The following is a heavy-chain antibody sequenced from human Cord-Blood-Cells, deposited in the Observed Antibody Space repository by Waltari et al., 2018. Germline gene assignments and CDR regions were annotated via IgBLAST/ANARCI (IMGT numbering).Heavy chain of an antibody. CDR1: GYTFTSYD. Sequence: QVQLVQSGAEVKKPGASVKVSCKASGYTFTSYDINWVRQATGQGREWMGWMNANIGNTGYAQKFQGRVTSTRNTSISAAYMELSSLRSEDTAVYYCARGRPVVTVLLTYYYYYGMDVWGQGTTVTVSS. CDR3: ARGRPVVTVLLTYYYYYGMDV. D-gene: IGHD4-4*01. J-gene: IGHJ6*02. CDR2: MNANIGNT. V-gene: IGHV1-8*03.